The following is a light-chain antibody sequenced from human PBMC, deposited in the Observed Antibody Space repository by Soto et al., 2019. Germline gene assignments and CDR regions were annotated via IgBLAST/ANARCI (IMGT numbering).Light chain of an antibody. V-gene: IGKV3-20*01. CDR1: QSVSSTY. J-gene: IGKJ2*01. Sequence: DIVLTQSPCTLSLSPGERATLSCRASQSVSSTYFTWYQHKPGQAPRLLIYSAASRATGITDRFSGSGSGTEFALPISRMEPEDFAAYYCQQYGSSLSYTFGQGTKLEIK. CDR2: SAA. CDR3: QQYGSSLSYT.